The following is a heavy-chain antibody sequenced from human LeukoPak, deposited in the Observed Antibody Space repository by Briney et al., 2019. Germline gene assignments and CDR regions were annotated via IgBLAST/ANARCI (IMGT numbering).Heavy chain of an antibody. Sequence: PSETLSLTCAVYGGSFSGYYWDWIRQPPGKGLEWIGEISHSGSTNYNLSLKSRVTISVDTSKNQFSLKVSSVTAADTAVYYCARGLDVAGPEDYWGQGTLVTVSS. V-gene: IGHV4-34*01. CDR1: GGSFSGYY. J-gene: IGHJ4*02. CDR3: ARGLDVAGPEDY. D-gene: IGHD6-19*01. CDR2: ISHSGST.